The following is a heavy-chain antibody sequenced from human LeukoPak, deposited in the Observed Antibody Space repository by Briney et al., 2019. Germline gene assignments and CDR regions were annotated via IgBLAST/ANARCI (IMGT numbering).Heavy chain of an antibody. J-gene: IGHJ6*03. CDR3: ARDEEYSLYMDV. D-gene: IGHD6-6*01. V-gene: IGHV1-2*02. Sequence: GASVKVSCKASGYTFTSYAMNWVRQAPGQGLEWMGWINPNSGGTNYAQKFQGRVTMTRDTSISTAYMELSRLRSDDTAVYYCARDEEYSLYMDVWGKGTTVTVSS. CDR2: INPNSGGT. CDR1: GYTFTSYA.